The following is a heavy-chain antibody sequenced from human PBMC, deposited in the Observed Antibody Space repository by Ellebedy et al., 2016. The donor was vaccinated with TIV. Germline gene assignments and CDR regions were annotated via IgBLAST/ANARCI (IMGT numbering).Heavy chain of an antibody. D-gene: IGHD4-11*01. V-gene: IGHV1-69*13. CDR3: VRATDDYPMYYFDY. J-gene: IGHJ4*02. CDR1: GGTISSYI. CDR2: INPIFGSA. Sequence: AASVKVSCKASGGTISSYIISWVRQAPGQGLEWMGGINPIFGSANYAQKFQGRVTITADESTSTAYMELSSLRSEDTAVYYCVRATDDYPMYYFDYWGQGTLVTVSS.